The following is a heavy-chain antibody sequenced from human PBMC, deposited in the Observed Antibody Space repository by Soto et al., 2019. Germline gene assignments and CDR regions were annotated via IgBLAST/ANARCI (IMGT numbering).Heavy chain of an antibody. CDR3: ARDGSDVGYSSGWYGGDY. CDR2: ISYDGSNK. J-gene: IGHJ4*02. CDR1: GFTFSSYA. Sequence: QVQLVESGGGVVQPGRSLRLSCAASGFTFSSYAMQWVRQAPGKGLEWVAVISYDGSNKYYGDSVKGRFTISRDTSKISLYLQINSLRAEDTAVYYGARDGSDVGYSSGWYGGDYWGQGTLVTVSS. V-gene: IGHV3-30-3*01. D-gene: IGHD6-19*01.